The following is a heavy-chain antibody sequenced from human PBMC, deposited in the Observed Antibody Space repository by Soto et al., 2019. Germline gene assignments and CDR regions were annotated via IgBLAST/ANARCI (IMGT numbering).Heavy chain of an antibody. CDR1: GFTFSTYG. V-gene: IGHV3-30*18. D-gene: IGHD4-17*01. CDR3: AKDLQSYGDYDYYCYGMDV. CDR2: ISYDGTNK. Sequence: QVQLVESGGGEVQPGRSLTISCADSGFTFSTYGMHWVRQTPGKGLEWVAVISYDGTNKFYSDSVKGRFTISRDKFKNTLTLQMNSLRADDTAVYSCAKDLQSYGDYDYYCYGMDVWGQGARVTVSS. J-gene: IGHJ6*02.